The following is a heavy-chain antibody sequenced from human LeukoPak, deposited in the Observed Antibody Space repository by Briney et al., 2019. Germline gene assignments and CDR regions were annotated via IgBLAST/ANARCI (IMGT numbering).Heavy chain of an antibody. CDR1: GFTFSSYG. CDR3: ARDKGADEGSKFDY. D-gene: IGHD1-26*01. Sequence: GRSLRLSCAASGFTFSSYGMHWVRQAPGKGLEWVANIRQDGSEKYYVDSVKGRYTISRDNAKNSLYLQMNSLRAEDTAVYYCARDKGADEGSKFDYWGQGTLVAVSS. V-gene: IGHV3-7*03. CDR2: IRQDGSEK. J-gene: IGHJ4*02.